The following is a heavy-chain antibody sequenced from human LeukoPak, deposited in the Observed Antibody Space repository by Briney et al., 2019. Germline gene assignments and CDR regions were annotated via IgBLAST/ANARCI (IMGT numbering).Heavy chain of an antibody. CDR2: IRSKAYGGTT. V-gene: IGHV3-49*03. J-gene: IGHJ4*02. D-gene: IGHD3-10*01. CDR1: GFTFGDYA. CDR3: TRTTYCYTSGSYFGFDY. Sequence: PGGSLRLSCTASGFTFGDYAMSWFRQAPGKGLEWVGFIRSKAYGGTTEYAASVKGRFTISRDDSKNIAYLQMNSLKNEDTAVYYCTRTTYCYTSGSYFGFDYWGQGTLVTVSS.